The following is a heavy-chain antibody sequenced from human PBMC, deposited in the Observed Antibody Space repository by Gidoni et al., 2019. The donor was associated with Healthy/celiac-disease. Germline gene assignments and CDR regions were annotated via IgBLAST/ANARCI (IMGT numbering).Heavy chain of an antibody. D-gene: IGHD5-18*01. V-gene: IGHV1-69*01. Sequence: QVQLVQSGAEVKKPGSSVKVSCKASGGTFSSYASSWVRQAPGQGLEWMGGIIPIFGTANYAQKFQGRVTITADESTSTAYMELSSLRSEDTAVYYCARQLWLASTYYYYGMDVWGQGTTVTVSS. J-gene: IGHJ6*02. CDR3: ARQLWLASTYYYYGMDV. CDR1: GGTFSSYA. CDR2: IIPIFGTA.